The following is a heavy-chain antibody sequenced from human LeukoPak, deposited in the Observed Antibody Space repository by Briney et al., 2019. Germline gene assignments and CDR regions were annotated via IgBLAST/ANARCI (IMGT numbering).Heavy chain of an antibody. J-gene: IGHJ4*02. V-gene: IGHV1-2*02. D-gene: IGHD6-13*01. CDR3: ARVRVGAAAHFDY. CDR1: GYTFTGYY. Sequence: GASVKVSCKASGYTFTGYYMHWVRQAPGQGLEWMGWINPNSGGTNYAQKFQGRVTMTRDTSISTAYMELSRLRSDDTAVYYCARVRVGAAAHFDYWGQGTLVTVSS. CDR2: INPNSGGT.